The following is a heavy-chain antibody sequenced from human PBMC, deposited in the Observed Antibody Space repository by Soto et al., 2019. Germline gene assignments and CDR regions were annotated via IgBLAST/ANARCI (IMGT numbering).Heavy chain of an antibody. D-gene: IGHD6-19*01. CDR3: AQTTGWYDAFDI. J-gene: IGHJ3*02. V-gene: IGHV3-23*01. CDR2: VSGTGGGT. CDR1: GFSLRNYA. Sequence: EVQLLESGGGLVQPGGSLRLSCAASGFSLRNYAMTWVRQAPGKGLEWVSAVSGTGGGTYYADSVKGRFTISRDNSKNALYMQMSSLRAEDTAVYYCAQTTGWYDAFDIWGQGTMVTVSS.